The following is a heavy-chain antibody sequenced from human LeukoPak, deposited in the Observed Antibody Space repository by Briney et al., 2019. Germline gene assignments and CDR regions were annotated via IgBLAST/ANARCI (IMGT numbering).Heavy chain of an antibody. Sequence: PSETLSLTCTVSGGSIISSTYYRGWIRQPPGKGLEWIGSIYYSGTTYYNPSLKSRVTISVDTSRNQFSLKLSSVTAADTAVFHCARHSRGYYDSTGYYYGSHAFDIWGQGTMVTVSS. V-gene: IGHV4-39*01. CDR2: IYYSGTT. J-gene: IGHJ3*02. CDR3: ARHSRGYYDSTGYYYGSHAFDI. D-gene: IGHD3-22*01. CDR1: GGSIISSTYY.